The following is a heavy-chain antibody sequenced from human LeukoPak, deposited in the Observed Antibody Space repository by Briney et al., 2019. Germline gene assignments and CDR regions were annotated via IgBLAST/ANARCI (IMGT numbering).Heavy chain of an antibody. D-gene: IGHD4-17*01. CDR3: ARRGNDYGDYLDAFDI. V-gene: IGHV3-23*01. J-gene: IGHJ3*02. CDR1: GFTFSSYS. CDR2: ISGSGGST. Sequence: GGSLRLSCAASGFTFSSYSMNWVRQAPGKGLEWVSAISGSGGSTYYADSVKGRFTISRDNSKNTLYLQMNSLRAEDTAVYYCARRGNDYGDYLDAFDIWGQGTMVTVSS.